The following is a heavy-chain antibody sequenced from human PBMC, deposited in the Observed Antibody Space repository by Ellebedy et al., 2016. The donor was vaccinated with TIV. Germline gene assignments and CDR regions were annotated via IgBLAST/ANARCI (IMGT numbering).Heavy chain of an antibody. CDR3: ARVACSSPSYYDWYLDL. J-gene: IGHJ2*01. Sequence: GGSLRLSCEASGFAFSQSWMTWVRQAPGKGLEWVANINQDEAETFYVDSVRGRFSISRDNAKNSLFLQMTSLTDGDAAMYYCARVACSSPSYYDWYLDLWGRGTLVSVSS. V-gene: IGHV3-7*04. D-gene: IGHD2-2*01. CDR2: INQDEAET. CDR1: GFAFSQSW.